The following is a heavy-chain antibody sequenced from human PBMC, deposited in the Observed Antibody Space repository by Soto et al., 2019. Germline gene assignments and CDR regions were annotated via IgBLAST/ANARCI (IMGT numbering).Heavy chain of an antibody. CDR3: ARDLSARGVYFDY. V-gene: IGHV3-53*01. J-gene: IGHJ4*02. D-gene: IGHD3-10*01. CDR1: GFTVSSNY. Sequence: EVQLVESGGGLIQPGGSLRLSCAASGFTVSSNYMSWVRQAPGKGLEWVSLIYSGDNTYYAASVKGRFTISRDNSKNTLYLQMNSLRAEDTAVYYCARDLSARGVYFDYWGQGTLVTVSS. CDR2: IYSGDNT.